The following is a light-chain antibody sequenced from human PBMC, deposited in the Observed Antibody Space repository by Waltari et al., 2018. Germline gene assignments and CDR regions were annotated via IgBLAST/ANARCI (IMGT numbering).Light chain of an antibody. CDR1: SSDVGGYNY. V-gene: IGLV2-11*01. J-gene: IGLJ2*01. CDR3: CSYAGSYTVV. CDR2: GVS. Sequence: QSALTQPRSVSGSPGQSVTISCTGTSSDVGGYNYVSWYQQHPGKAPKLMIYGVSKRPSGVPDRFSGSKSGNTPSLTISGLQAEDEADYYCCSYAGSYTVVFGGGTKLTVL.